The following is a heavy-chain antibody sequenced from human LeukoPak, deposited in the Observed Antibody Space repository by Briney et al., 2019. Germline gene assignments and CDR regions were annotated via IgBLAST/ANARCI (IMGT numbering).Heavy chain of an antibody. D-gene: IGHD3-10*01. V-gene: IGHV3-74*01. Sequence: GGSLRLSCAASGFTFSGYWMHWVRQAQGKGGGWGSRINSDGSSTTYADSVKGRFTISRDNAKNTLYLQMNSLRAEDTAVYYCARLAVVRGVIADYWGQGTLVTVSS. CDR1: GFTFSGYW. J-gene: IGHJ4*02. CDR2: INSDGSST. CDR3: ARLAVVRGVIADY.